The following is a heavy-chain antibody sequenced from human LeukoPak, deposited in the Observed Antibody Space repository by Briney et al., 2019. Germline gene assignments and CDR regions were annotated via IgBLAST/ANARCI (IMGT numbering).Heavy chain of an antibody. V-gene: IGHV4-34*01. J-gene: IGHJ5*02. CDR1: GGSFSGYY. D-gene: IGHD6-13*01. Sequence: PSETLSLTCAVYGGSFSGYYWSWIRQPPGKGLEWIGEINHSGSTNFNPSPKSRVSISVDTSKKQFSLKLSSVTAADTAVYYCARGSYEGIAAAGTFDPWGQGTLVTVSS. CDR3: ARGSYEGIAAAGTFDP. CDR2: INHSGST.